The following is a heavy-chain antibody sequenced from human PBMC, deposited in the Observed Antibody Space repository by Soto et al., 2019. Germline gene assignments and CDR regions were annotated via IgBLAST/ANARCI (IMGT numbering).Heavy chain of an antibody. CDR1: GGSIGSYY. J-gene: IGHJ4*02. CDR3: ARGGWRQIDY. V-gene: IGHV4-59*08. Sequence: QVQLQESGPGLVKPSETLSLTCSVSGGSIGSYYWSWIRQPPGKGLEWIGYIYYSGSTNYNPSLKSRVTISVDTSKNQFSPKLSSVTSAATVVYYCARGGWRQIDYWGQGSLVTVSS. CDR2: IYYSGST. D-gene: IGHD3-3*01.